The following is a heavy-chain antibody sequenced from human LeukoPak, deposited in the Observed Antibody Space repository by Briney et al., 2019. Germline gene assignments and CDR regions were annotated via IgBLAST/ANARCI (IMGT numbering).Heavy chain of an antibody. V-gene: IGHV4-39*07. CDR2: IYYTGST. J-gene: IGHJ4*02. D-gene: IGHD2-21*01. Sequence: SETLSLTCTVSGDSISTSSYYWGWLRQPPGKGLEWIGSIYYTGSTYYNPSLKSRVTISVDTSKNQFSLKLSSVTAADTAVYYCARGVVIAPQTFDYWGQGTLVTVSS. CDR3: ARGVVIAPQTFDY. CDR1: GDSISTSSYY.